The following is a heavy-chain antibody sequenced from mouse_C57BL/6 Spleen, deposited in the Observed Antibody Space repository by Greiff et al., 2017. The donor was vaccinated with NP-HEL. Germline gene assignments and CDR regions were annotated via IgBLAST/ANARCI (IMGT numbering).Heavy chain of an antibody. Sequence: QVQLQQSGAELVRPGTSVKVSCKASGYAFTNYLIEWVKQRPGQGLEWIGVINPGSGGTNYNEKFKGKATLTADKSSSTAYMQLSSLTSEDSAVYCGARSYSNYERDDWGQGTTLTVSS. CDR2: INPGSGGT. CDR1: GYAFTNYL. D-gene: IGHD2-5*01. CDR3: ARSYSNYERDD. V-gene: IGHV1-54*01. J-gene: IGHJ2*01.